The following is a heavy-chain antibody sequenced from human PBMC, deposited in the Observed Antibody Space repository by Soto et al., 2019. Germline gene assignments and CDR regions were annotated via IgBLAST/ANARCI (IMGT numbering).Heavy chain of an antibody. CDR1: GFTFSSYA. D-gene: IGHD3-10*01. V-gene: IGHV3-23*01. CDR3: ARDFRVYYYGMDV. J-gene: IGHJ6*02. Sequence: GGSLRLSCAASGFTFSSYAMSWVRQAPGKGLEWVSAISGSGGSTYYADSVKGRFTISRDNSKNTLYLQMNSLRAEDTAVYYCARDFRVYYYGMDVWGQGTTVTVSS. CDR2: ISGSGGST.